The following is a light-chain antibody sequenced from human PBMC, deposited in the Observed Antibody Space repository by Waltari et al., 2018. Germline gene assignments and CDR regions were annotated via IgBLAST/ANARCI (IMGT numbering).Light chain of an antibody. CDR2: DAS. CDR3: QQRINWHQGT. V-gene: IGKV3D-11*02. Sequence: EIILTQSPATLSLSPGERATLSCRASQSITGYLAWYQQKPGQAPRLLIYDASKRATGVPARFTASGPGPDSTLTISGLEPEDFAIYYCQQRINWHQGTFGGGTRVDIK. J-gene: IGKJ4*01. CDR1: QSITGY.